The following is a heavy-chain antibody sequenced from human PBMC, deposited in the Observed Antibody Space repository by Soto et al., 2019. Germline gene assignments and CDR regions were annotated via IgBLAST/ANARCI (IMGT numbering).Heavy chain of an antibody. Sequence: GESLKISCQGSGYSFTSYSISWVRQMPGKGLEWMGRIDPSDSYTNYSPSFQGHVTISADKSISTAYLQWSSLKALDTAMYYCARRIAVDVAGSDYWGQGTLVTVSS. V-gene: IGHV5-10-1*01. CDR3: ARRIAVDVAGSDY. CDR2: IDPSDSYT. J-gene: IGHJ4*02. D-gene: IGHD6-19*01. CDR1: GYSFTSYS.